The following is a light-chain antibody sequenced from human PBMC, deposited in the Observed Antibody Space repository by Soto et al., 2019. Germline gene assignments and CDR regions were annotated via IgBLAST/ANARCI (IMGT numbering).Light chain of an antibody. CDR1: QSISSL. V-gene: IGKV1-5*01. Sequence: DIQMTQSPSTLSASVGDRVTITCRPSQSISSLLAWYQQKPGKAPKLLIYDASSLESGVPSRFSGSGSGTEFTLTISSLQPDDFATYYGQQYNSYPYTFGQGTKLEIK. CDR3: QQYNSYPYT. J-gene: IGKJ2*01. CDR2: DAS.